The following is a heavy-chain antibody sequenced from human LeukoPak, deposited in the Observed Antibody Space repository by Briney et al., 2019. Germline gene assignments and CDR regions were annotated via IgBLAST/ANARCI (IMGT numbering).Heavy chain of an antibody. CDR3: ARRGSGWYYFDY. CDR1: GGSISSSSYY. D-gene: IGHD6-19*01. V-gene: IGHV4-39*01. CDR2: IYYSGST. Sequence: KASETLSLPCTVSGGSISSSSYYWGWIRQPPGKGLEWIGSIYYSGSTYYNPSLKSRVTISVDTSKNQFSLKLSSVTAADTAVYYCARRGSGWYYFDYWGQGTLVTVSS. J-gene: IGHJ4*02.